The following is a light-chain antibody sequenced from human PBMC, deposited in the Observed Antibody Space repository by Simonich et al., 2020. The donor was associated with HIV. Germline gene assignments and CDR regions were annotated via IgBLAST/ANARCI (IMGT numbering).Light chain of an antibody. Sequence: EIVMTQSPATMSVYPGERGTLSCGASQRVSSNLAWYQQKPGQAPRLLISATSTRATGIPARCSGSGSGTEFTLTISSMQSEDFAVYYCQQYNKWPPLTFGGGTKVEIK. J-gene: IGKJ4*01. CDR2: ATS. CDR3: QQYNKWPPLT. V-gene: IGKV3-15*01. CDR1: QRVSSN.